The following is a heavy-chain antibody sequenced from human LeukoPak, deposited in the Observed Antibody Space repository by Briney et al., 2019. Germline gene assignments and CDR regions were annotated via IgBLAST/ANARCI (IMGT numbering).Heavy chain of an antibody. CDR3: ARDQNLISWGLDYFDY. Sequence: PGGSLTLSCVASGFTFSSHWMSWVRQAPGKGLEWVANIWQEGSEKYYADSVKGRFTISRDNTRNSLFLHMNSLRAEDTAVYFCARDQNLISWGLDYFDYWGQGTLVTVSS. CDR1: GFTFSSHW. J-gene: IGHJ4*02. V-gene: IGHV3-7*01. CDR2: IWQEGSEK. D-gene: IGHD3-16*01.